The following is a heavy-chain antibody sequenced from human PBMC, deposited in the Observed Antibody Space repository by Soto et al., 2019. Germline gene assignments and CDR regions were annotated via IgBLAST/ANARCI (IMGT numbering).Heavy chain of an antibody. J-gene: IGHJ6*02. V-gene: IGHV3-7*05. CDR1: GFTFSSYW. Sequence: PGGSMRLSCAASGFTFSSYWMSWVRQAPGKGLEWVANIKQDGSEKYYVDSVKGRFTISRDNAKNSLYLQMNSLRAEDTAVYYCARYYYDSSGYDYYYGMDVWGQGTTVTVSS. CDR3: ARYYYDSSGYDYYYGMDV. D-gene: IGHD3-22*01. CDR2: IKQDGSEK.